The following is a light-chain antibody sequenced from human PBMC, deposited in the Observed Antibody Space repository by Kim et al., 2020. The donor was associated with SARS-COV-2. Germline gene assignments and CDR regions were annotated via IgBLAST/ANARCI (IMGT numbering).Light chain of an antibody. V-gene: IGLV3-19*01. CDR3: NSRASGGNHNWV. CDR1: SLRSHY. J-gene: IGLJ3*02. CDR2: ANN. Sequence: SSELTQDPAVSVALGQTVRITCQGDSLRSHYAGWYQQKPGQAPVLVIYANNNRPSGIPDRFSGSSSGDTASLTITGAQAEDEADYYCNSRASGGNHNWVFGGGTQLTVL.